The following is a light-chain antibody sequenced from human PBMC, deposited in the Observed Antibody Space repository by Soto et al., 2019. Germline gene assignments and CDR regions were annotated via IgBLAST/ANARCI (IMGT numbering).Light chain of an antibody. J-gene: IGLJ2*01. CDR3: SSYSRSTTSVI. CDR1: SSDIGYYNR. Sequence: QSALTQPPSVSGSPGQSVTISCTGTSSDIGYYNRVSWYQQSPDIAPKLMLYEVSNRTSGVPDRFSGSKSGNTAALTISGLQAEDEAVFFCSSYSRSTTSVIFGGGTKLTVL. V-gene: IGLV2-18*02. CDR2: EVS.